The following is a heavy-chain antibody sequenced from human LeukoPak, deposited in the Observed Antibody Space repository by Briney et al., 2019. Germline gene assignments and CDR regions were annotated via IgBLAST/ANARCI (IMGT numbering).Heavy chain of an antibody. CDR3: ARGRGGDPFDY. CDR2: INHSGST. J-gene: IGHJ4*02. Sequence: PSETLSLTCAVYGGSFSGYYWSWIRQPPGKGLEWIGEINHSGSTNYNPSLKSRVTISVDTSKNQFSLKLSSVTAADTAVYYRARGRGGDPFDYWGQGTLVTVSS. V-gene: IGHV4-34*01. D-gene: IGHD2-21*02. CDR1: GGSFSGYY.